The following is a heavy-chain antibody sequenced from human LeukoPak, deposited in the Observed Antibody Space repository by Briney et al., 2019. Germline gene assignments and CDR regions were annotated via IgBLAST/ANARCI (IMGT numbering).Heavy chain of an antibody. Sequence: GGSLRLSCAASGFTFDDYAMHWVRQAPGKGLEWVSGISWNSGSIGYADSVKGRFTISRDNAKNSLYLQMNSLRAGDTALYYCAKGITGYSSSCLSNWGQGTLVTVSS. D-gene: IGHD6-13*01. CDR1: GFTFDDYA. CDR3: AKGITGYSSSCLSN. CDR2: ISWNSGSI. V-gene: IGHV3-9*01. J-gene: IGHJ4*02.